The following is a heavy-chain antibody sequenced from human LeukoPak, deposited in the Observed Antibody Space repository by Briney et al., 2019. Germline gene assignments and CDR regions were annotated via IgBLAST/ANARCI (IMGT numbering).Heavy chain of an antibody. CDR3: ARATLDN. J-gene: IGHJ4*02. CDR2: IYSGGST. Sequence: PGGSLRLSCAASGFNVSNSYISWGRQAPGKGLEWVSVIYSGGSTKYADSVKARFTISRDNSKNTVYLQMNSLRADDTAVYYCARATLDNWGQGTLVTVSS. V-gene: IGHV3-53*01. CDR1: GFNVSNSY.